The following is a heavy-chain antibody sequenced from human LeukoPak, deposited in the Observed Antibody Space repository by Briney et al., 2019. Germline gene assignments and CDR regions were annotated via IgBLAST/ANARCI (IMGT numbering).Heavy chain of an antibody. CDR3: ARIAVAGQRSFDY. D-gene: IGHD6-19*01. CDR1: GGSISSGSYY. Sequence: SETLSLTCTVSGGSISSGSYYWSWIRQPAGKGLEWIGRIFTSGSTKYNPSLKSRVTISVDTSKNQFSLKLSSVTAADTAVYYCARIAVAGQRSFDYWGQGTLVTVSS. J-gene: IGHJ4*02. V-gene: IGHV4-61*02. CDR2: IFTSGST.